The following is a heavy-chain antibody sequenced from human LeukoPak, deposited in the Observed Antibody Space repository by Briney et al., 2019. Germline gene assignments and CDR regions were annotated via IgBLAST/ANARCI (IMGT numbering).Heavy chain of an antibody. CDR1: GFTFGNYR. Sequence: GGSLRLSCAASGFTFGNYRMNWVRQAPGKGLEWVSSISTSSIYIYYADSLKGRFTISRDNAKNSLYLQMNSLRAEDTAVYYCARGRDGYNLVDAFDIWGQGIMVTVSS. D-gene: IGHD5-24*01. V-gene: IGHV3-21*01. CDR2: ISTSSIYI. CDR3: ARGRDGYNLVDAFDI. J-gene: IGHJ3*02.